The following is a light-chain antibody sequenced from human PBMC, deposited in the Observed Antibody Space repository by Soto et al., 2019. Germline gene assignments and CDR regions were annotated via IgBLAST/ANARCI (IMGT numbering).Light chain of an antibody. CDR3: SSYTSSNTPLV. CDR1: SSDVGGFNY. J-gene: IGLJ1*01. Sequence: QSVLTQPASVSGSPGQSITISCTGTSSDVGGFNYVSWYQQHPGQAPKLLISEVSNRPSGVSNRFSGSKSGNTASLTISGLQAEDEADYYCSSYTSSNTPLVFGTGTKV. CDR2: EVS. V-gene: IGLV2-14*01.